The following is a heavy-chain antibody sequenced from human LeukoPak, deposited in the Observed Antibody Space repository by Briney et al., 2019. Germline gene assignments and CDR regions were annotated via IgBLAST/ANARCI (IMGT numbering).Heavy chain of an antibody. CDR1: GCTFSSYE. Sequence: GGSLRLSCTASGCTFSSYEMNWVRQAPGKGLEWVSYIRRSGSTVYCADSVKGRFTISRDNAKNSLYLQMNSLRAEDTAVYYCARMGGHWFDSWGQGTLVTVSS. J-gene: IGHJ5*01. V-gene: IGHV3-48*03. CDR2: IRRSGSTV. D-gene: IGHD2-15*01. CDR3: ARMGGHWFDS.